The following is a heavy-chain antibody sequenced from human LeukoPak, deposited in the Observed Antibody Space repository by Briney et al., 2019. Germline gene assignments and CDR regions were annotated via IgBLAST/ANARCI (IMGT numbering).Heavy chain of an antibody. CDR1: GGTFSSYA. V-gene: IGHV1-69*06. Sequence: ASVKVSCKASGGTFSSYAISWVRQAPGQGLEWMGGIIPIFGTANYAQKFQGRVTITADKSTSTAYMELSSLRSEDTAVYYCASPRPGEAFDIWGQGTMVTVSS. CDR2: IIPIFGTA. CDR3: ASPRPGEAFDI. D-gene: IGHD3-10*01. J-gene: IGHJ3*02.